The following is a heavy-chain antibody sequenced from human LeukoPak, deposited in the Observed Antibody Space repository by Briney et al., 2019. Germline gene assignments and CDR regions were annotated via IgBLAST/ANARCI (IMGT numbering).Heavy chain of an antibody. CDR2: INLNSGGT. CDR1: GYTFTGYY. V-gene: IGHV1-2*02. J-gene: IGHJ4*02. CDR3: ARGAPGSYCSGGSCPYFDY. D-gene: IGHD2-15*01. Sequence: GASVKVSCKASGYTFTGYYMHWVRQAPGQGLEWMGWINLNSGGTNYAQKFQGRVTMTRNTSISTAYMELSSLTSEDTAVYYCARGAPGSYCSGGSCPYFDYWGQGTLVSVSS.